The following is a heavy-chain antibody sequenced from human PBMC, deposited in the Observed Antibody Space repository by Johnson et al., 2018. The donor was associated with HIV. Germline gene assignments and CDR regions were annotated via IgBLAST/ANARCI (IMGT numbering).Heavy chain of an antibody. CDR3: AGLGGSHDAFDI. Sequence: VQLVESGGGLVKPGGYLRLSCAASGFTVSSNYMSWVRQAPGTGLEWVSIIYSGGNTYYADSVKGRFTISRDNSKNTLYLQMNSLRAEDTAVYYCAGLGGSHDAFDIWGQGTMVTVSS. CDR2: IYSGGNT. CDR1: GFTVSSNY. V-gene: IGHV3-53*01. D-gene: IGHD1-26*01. J-gene: IGHJ3*02.